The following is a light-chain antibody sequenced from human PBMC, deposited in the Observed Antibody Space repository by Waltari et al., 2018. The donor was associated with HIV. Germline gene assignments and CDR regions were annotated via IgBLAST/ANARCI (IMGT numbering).Light chain of an antibody. Sequence: QSALTQPASVSGSPGPSITISCTGTSTDIGSSNSLSWHQQHPGKAPKLIIHDVSDRPSGISNRFSGSKSGNTASLTISGLQTEDEADYYCSSYTSSITYVFGSGTRVTVL. CDR2: DVS. CDR3: SSYTSSITYV. J-gene: IGLJ1*01. V-gene: IGLV2-14*03. CDR1: STDIGSSNS.